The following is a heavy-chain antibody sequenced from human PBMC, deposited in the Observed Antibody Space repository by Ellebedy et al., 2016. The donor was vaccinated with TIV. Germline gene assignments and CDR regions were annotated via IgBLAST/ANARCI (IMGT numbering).Heavy chain of an antibody. CDR3: SRVDLGLAFHY. CDR1: GFTVSANY. CDR2: IYSSGIT. Sequence: GGSLRLSCAVSGFTVSANYMSWVRQAPGKGLEWVSIIYSSGITYYPHSVKGRFTISRDNSKNTVSLQMNSLRAEDTAVYYCSRVDLGLAFHYWGRGTLVTVSS. J-gene: IGHJ4*02. D-gene: IGHD3/OR15-3a*01. V-gene: IGHV3-53*01.